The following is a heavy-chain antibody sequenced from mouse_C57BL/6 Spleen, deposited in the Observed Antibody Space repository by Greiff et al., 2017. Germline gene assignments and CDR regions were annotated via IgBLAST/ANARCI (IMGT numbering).Heavy chain of an antibody. V-gene: IGHV5-9*01. D-gene: IGHD2-5*01. CDR2: ISGGGGNT. CDR3: ARHNYSTPGFAY. J-gene: IGHJ3*01. Sequence: DVKLVESGGGLVKPGGSLKLSCAASGFTFSSYTMSWVRQTPEKRLEWVATISGGGGNTYYPDSVKGRFTISRDNAKNTLYLQMSSLRSEDTALYYCARHNYSTPGFAYWGQGTLVTVSA. CDR1: GFTFSSYT.